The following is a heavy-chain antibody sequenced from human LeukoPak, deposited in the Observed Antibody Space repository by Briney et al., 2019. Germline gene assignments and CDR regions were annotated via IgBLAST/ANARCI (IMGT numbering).Heavy chain of an antibody. J-gene: IGHJ4*02. V-gene: IGHV3-21*01. D-gene: IGHD5-24*01. CDR3: ASNCRWDGYNACY. CDR2: ISSSSSYI. CDR1: GFTFSSYW. Sequence: GGSLRLSCAASGFTFSSYWMSWVRQAPGKGLEWVSSISSSSSYIYYADSVKGRFTISRDNAKNSLYLQMNSLRAEDTAVYYCASNCRWDGYNACYWGQGTLVTVSS.